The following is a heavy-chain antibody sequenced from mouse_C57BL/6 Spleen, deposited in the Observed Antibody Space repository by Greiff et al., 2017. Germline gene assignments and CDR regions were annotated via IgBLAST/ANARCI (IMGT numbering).Heavy chain of an antibody. J-gene: IGHJ1*03. D-gene: IGHD2-5*01. CDR1: GFSLTSYA. V-gene: IGHV2-9-1*01. Sequence: QVQLKESGPGLVAPSQSLSITCTVSGFSLTSYAISWVRQPPGKGLEWLGVIWPGGGTNYNSALKSRLSISKDNSKIQVFLKMNSLQTDDTARYDCARASAYYSNYVYFDVWGTGTTVTVSS. CDR3: ARASAYYSNYVYFDV. CDR2: IWPGGGT.